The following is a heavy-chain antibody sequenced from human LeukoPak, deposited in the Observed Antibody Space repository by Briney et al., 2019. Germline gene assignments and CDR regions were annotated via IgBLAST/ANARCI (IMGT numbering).Heavy chain of an antibody. J-gene: IGHJ5*02. D-gene: IGHD2-21*01. CDR3: TRHQASEGQSALWFDP. Sequence: GGSLRLSCAASGFTFSGSAMHWVRQASGKGLEWVGRIRSKANSYATAYAASVKGRFTISRDDSKNTAYLQMNSLKTEDTAVYYCTRHQASEGQSALWFDPWGQGTLVTVSS. V-gene: IGHV3-73*01. CDR2: IRSKANSYAT. CDR1: GFTFSGSA.